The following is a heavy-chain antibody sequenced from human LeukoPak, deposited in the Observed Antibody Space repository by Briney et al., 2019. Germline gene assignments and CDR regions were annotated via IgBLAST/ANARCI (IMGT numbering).Heavy chain of an antibody. D-gene: IGHD3-3*01. V-gene: IGHV3-7*01. CDR2: IKQDGSEK. J-gene: IGHJ4*02. CDR1: RFTFSGYW. Sequence: GGSLRLSCAGSRFTFSGYWMSWVRQAPGQGLEWVANIKQDGSEKYYVDSGKGRFTISRDNAKNSLYLHMNSLRAEDTAVYYCARQYYDYWSGFDYWGQGTLVTVSS. CDR3: ARQYYDYWSGFDY.